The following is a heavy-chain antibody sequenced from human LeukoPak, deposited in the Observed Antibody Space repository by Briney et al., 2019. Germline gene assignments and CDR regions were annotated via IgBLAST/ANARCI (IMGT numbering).Heavy chain of an antibody. CDR2: IIPILGIA. Sequence: SVKVSCKASGGTFSSYAISWVRQAPGQGLEWMGRIIPILGIANYAQKFQGRVTITADKSTSTAYMELSSLRSEDTAVYYCARGRVPYCGGDCYSAYWGQGTLVTVSS. D-gene: IGHD2-21*02. CDR1: GGTFSSYA. CDR3: ARGRVPYCGGDCYSAY. J-gene: IGHJ4*02. V-gene: IGHV1-69*04.